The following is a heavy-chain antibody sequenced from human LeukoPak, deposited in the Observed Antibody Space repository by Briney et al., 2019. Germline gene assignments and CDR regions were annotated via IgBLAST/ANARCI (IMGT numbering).Heavy chain of an antibody. Sequence: SVKVSCKASGGTFSSYAISWVRQAPGQGLEWIGGIIPIFGTANYAQKFQGRVTITTDESTSTAYMELSSLRSEDTAVYYCASQLTHCSSTSCYHLDAFDIWGQGTMVTVSS. CDR2: IIPIFGTA. CDR1: GGTFSSYA. J-gene: IGHJ3*02. V-gene: IGHV1-69*05. CDR3: ASQLTHCSSTSCYHLDAFDI. D-gene: IGHD2-2*01.